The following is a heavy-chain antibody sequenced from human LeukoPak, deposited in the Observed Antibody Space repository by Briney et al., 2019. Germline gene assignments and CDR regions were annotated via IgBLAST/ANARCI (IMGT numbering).Heavy chain of an antibody. V-gene: IGHV4-59*01. CDR1: GGSISSYY. D-gene: IGHD3-9*01. Sequence: SETLSLTCTVSGGSISSYYWSWIRQPPGKGLEWIGYIYYSGSTNYNPSLKSRVTISVDTSKNQFSLKLSSVTAADTAVYYCARVSDYDILTGYWGASDIWGQGTMVTVSS. CDR3: ARVSDYDILTGYWGASDI. J-gene: IGHJ3*02. CDR2: IYYSGST.